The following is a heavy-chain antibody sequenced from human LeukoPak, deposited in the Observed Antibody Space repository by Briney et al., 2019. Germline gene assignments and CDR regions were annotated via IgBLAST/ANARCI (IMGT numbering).Heavy chain of an antibody. CDR2: INPNSGAT. V-gene: IGHV1-2*02. Sequence: ASVKVSCKASGYTFTAYYIHWVRQAPGQGREWMGWINPNSGATNYAQNFQGRVTMTADTSISAAYPDLSRLRSDDSAVYYCARDPIVQAGYYYGMDVWGQGTTVTVSS. J-gene: IGHJ6*02. CDR3: ARDPIVQAGYYYGMDV. CDR1: GYTFTAYY. D-gene: IGHD2/OR15-2a*01.